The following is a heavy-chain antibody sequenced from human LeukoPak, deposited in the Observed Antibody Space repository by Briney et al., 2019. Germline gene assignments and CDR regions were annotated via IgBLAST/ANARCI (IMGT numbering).Heavy chain of an antibody. V-gene: IGHV4-34*01. CDR3: ARSLYDWSGGSCYSLRAPSASIPHAHYYYGMDV. J-gene: IGHJ6*02. D-gene: IGHD2-15*01. Sequence: SETLSLPCAVYGESFRGYYWRWIREPPGKGVVCIGEINHSGSTNYHPSLKSRVTISVATSKNQFSLKLSSATAADTAVYYCARSLYDWSGGSCYSLRAPSASIPHAHYYYGMDVWGQGTTVTVSS. CDR1: GESFRGYY. CDR2: INHSGST.